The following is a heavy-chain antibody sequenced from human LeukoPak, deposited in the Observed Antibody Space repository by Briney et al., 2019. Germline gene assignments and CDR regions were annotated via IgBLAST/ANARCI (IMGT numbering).Heavy chain of an antibody. J-gene: IGHJ4*02. Sequence: TGGSLRLSCAASGFTFNTYGMNWVRQAPGKGLEWVAIIWYDGSDKYYADSVKGRFTISRDNSKNTLYLQVNTLRAEDTAVYYCAKMVHTEQWLVPFDYWGQGTLVTVSS. CDR3: AKMVHTEQWLVPFDY. V-gene: IGHV3-33*06. CDR1: GFTFNTYG. CDR2: IWYDGSDK. D-gene: IGHD6-19*01.